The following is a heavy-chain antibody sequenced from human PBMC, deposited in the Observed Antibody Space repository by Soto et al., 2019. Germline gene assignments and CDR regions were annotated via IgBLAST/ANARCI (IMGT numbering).Heavy chain of an antibody. Sequence: EVQLVESGGGLVKPGGSLRLFCAASGFTFSSYSMNWVRQAPGKGLEWVSSISSSSSYIYYADSVKGRFTISRDNAKNSLYLQMNSLRAEDTAVYYCARDRGIAAAAYMDVWGKGTTVTVSS. CDR3: ARDRGIAAAAYMDV. D-gene: IGHD6-13*01. J-gene: IGHJ6*03. CDR1: GFTFSSYS. CDR2: ISSSSSYI. V-gene: IGHV3-21*01.